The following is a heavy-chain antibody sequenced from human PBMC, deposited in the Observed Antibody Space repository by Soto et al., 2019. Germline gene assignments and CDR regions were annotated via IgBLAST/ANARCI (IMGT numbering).Heavy chain of an antibody. Sequence: QVQLVESGGGVVQPGRSLRLSCAASGFTFSSYGMHWVRQAPGKGLEWVAVISYDGSNKYYADSVKGRFTISRDNSKNTLYLQMNSLRTEDTAVDYCAKDGGTYYHTSSWYFDLWGRGTLVTVSS. CDR1: GFTFSSYG. CDR2: ISYDGSNK. V-gene: IGHV3-30*18. D-gene: IGHD1-26*01. J-gene: IGHJ2*01. CDR3: AKDGGTYYHTSSWYFDL.